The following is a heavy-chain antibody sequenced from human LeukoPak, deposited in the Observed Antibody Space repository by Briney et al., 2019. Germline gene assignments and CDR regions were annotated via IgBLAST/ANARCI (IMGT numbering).Heavy chain of an antibody. D-gene: IGHD4-11*01. V-gene: IGHV3-30-3*01. CDR1: GFTFSSYA. Sequence: GGSLRLSCAASGFTFSSYAMHWVRQAPGKGPEWVAVISYDGSNKNYADSVKGRFTISRDNSKNTLYLQMNSLRSEDTAVYYCARDRAVGYSKRHFDYWGQGTLVTVSS. CDR3: ARDRAVGYSKRHFDY. J-gene: IGHJ4*02. CDR2: ISYDGSNK.